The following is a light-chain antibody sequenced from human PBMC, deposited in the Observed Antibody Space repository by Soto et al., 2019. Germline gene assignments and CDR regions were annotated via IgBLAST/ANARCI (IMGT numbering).Light chain of an antibody. CDR2: EVS. CDR3: SSYTRDSTWV. CDR1: SSDVGSYNY. Sequence: QSALTQPASVSGSPGQSITISCTGTSSDVGSYNYVSWYQQHPGKAPKLMIYEVSNRPSGVSNRFSGSKSGNTASLTISGLQAEDEANYYCSSYTRDSTWVFGGGTKLTVL. J-gene: IGLJ3*02. V-gene: IGLV2-14*01.